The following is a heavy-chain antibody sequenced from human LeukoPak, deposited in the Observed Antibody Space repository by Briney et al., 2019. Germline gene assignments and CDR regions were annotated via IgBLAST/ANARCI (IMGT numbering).Heavy chain of an antibody. D-gene: IGHD3-22*01. CDR1: GFTFCNAW. CDR2: IKSKTDGGTT. Sequence: PGGTLRLSCAASGFTFCNAWMSWAPQAPGKGLEWFGRIKSKTDGGTTNYAAPVKGRFTISRDDSKNTLYLQMNSLKTEYTAVYYCTTDKGYYDSSGYYFDYWGQGTLVTVSS. V-gene: IGHV3-15*01. J-gene: IGHJ4*02. CDR3: TTDKGYYDSSGYYFDY.